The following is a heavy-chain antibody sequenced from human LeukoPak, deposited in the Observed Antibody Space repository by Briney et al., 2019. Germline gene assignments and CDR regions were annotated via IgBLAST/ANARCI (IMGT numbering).Heavy chain of an antibody. J-gene: IGHJ4*02. CDR1: GFTFSIYA. CDR3: AVVADTFDY. V-gene: IGHV3-23*01. CDR2: ISGSGGST. D-gene: IGHD2-15*01. Sequence: GGSLRLSCAASGFTFSIYAMSWVRQAPGKGLEWVSGISGSGGSTYYADSVKGRFTISRDNAKNTLYLQVNSLRAEDTAVYYCAVVADTFDYWGQGTLLTVSS.